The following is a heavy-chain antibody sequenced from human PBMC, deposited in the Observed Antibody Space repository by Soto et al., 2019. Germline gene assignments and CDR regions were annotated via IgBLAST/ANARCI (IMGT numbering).Heavy chain of an antibody. CDR1: GCTFSSYA. V-gene: IGHV3-21*01. J-gene: IGHJ6*02. Sequence: GGSLRLSCAASGCTFSSYAMHWVRQAPGKGLEWVSAISSSSSYKYYADSVKGRFTISRDNAKNSLYLQMNSLRAEDTAVYYCAREGVPAAMNYYYYGMDVWGQGTTVTVSS. CDR2: ISSSSSYK. CDR3: AREGVPAAMNYYYYGMDV. D-gene: IGHD2-2*01.